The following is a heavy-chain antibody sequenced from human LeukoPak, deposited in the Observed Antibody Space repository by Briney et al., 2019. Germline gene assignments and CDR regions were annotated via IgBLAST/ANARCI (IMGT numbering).Heavy chain of an antibody. CDR1: GGSISSSGYY. J-gene: IGHJ6*02. CDR2: IYYSGST. D-gene: IGHD1-26*01. V-gene: IGHV4-39*01. CDR3: ARTFSESYYYYGMDV. Sequence: SETLSLTCTVSGGSISSSGYYWGWIRQPPGKGLEWIGSIYYSGSTYYNPSLKSRVIISVDTSKNQFSLKLSSVTAADTAVYYCARTFSESYYYYGMDVWGQGTTVTVSS.